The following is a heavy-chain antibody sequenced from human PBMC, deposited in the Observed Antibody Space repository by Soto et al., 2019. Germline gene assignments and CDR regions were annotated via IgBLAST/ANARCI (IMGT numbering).Heavy chain of an antibody. V-gene: IGHV5-51*01. D-gene: IGHD6-6*01. CDR1: GYSFTSYW. CDR3: ARQSGRQLVGGLDYYYGMDV. Sequence: GESLKISCKGSGYSFTSYWIGWVRQMPGKGLEWMGIIYPGDSDTRYSPSFQGQVTISADKSISTTYLQWSSLKASDTAMDYCARQSGRQLVGGLDYYYGMDVWGQGTTVTVSS. CDR2: IYPGDSDT. J-gene: IGHJ6*02.